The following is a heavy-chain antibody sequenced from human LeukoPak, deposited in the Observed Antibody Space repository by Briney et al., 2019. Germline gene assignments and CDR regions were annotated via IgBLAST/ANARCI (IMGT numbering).Heavy chain of an antibody. J-gene: IGHJ6*02. CDR2: IYSGGST. Sequence: GGSLRLSCAASGFTVSSKYMSWVRQAPGKGLEWVSVIYSGGSTYYADSVKGRFTISRDNSKNTLYLQMNSLRADDTAVYYCARDSAIIASGRNYCYYGMDVWGQGTTVTVS. V-gene: IGHV3-66*01. CDR1: GFTVSSKY. D-gene: IGHD3-10*01. CDR3: ARDSAIIASGRNYCYYGMDV.